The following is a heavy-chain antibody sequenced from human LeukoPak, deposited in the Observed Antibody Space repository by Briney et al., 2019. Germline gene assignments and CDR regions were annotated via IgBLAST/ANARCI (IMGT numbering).Heavy chain of an antibody. CDR3: AKGRYYDILTGPTPFDY. CDR1: GFTFSSYG. CDR2: IRYDGSNK. Sequence: GGSLRLSCAASGFTFSSYGMHWVRQAPGKGLEWVAFIRYDGSNKYYADSVKGRFTISRDNSKNTLYLQMNSLRAEGTAVYYCAKGRYYDILTGPTPFDYWGQGTLVTVSS. V-gene: IGHV3-30*02. D-gene: IGHD3-9*01. J-gene: IGHJ4*02.